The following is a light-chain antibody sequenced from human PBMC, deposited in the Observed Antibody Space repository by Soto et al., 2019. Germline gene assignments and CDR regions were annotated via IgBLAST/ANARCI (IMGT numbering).Light chain of an antibody. CDR3: SSKAGTNNLGVI. CDR2: EVT. V-gene: IGLV2-8*01. CDR1: SSDVGGYND. J-gene: IGLJ2*01. Sequence: QSVLTQPPSASGSPGQSVAISCTGTSSDVGGYNDVSWYQQLPGKAPKLMIYEVTERPSGVPDRFSGSKSGNTASLTISGLQADDEADYYCSSKAGTNNLGVIFGGGTKLPS.